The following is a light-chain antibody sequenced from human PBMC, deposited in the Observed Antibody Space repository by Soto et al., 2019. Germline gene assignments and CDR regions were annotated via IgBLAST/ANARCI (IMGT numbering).Light chain of an antibody. J-gene: IGKJ1*01. Sequence: AIQLTQSPSSLSASVGDRVTITCRASQGISSALAWYQQKPGKVPKLLIYDASSLQSGVPSRFSGSGSGTDFTLTISSLQPDDFATYFCQQYNTYSTFGQGTKVDI. CDR1: QGISSA. CDR3: QQYNTYST. V-gene: IGKV1-13*02. CDR2: DAS.